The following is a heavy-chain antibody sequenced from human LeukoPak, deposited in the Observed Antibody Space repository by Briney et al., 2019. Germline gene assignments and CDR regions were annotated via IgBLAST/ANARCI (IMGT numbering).Heavy chain of an antibody. Sequence: GGSPRLSCAASGFTFSSYWMSWVRQAPGKGLEWVANIKQDGSEKYYVDSAKGRFTISRDNAKNSLYLQMNSLRAEDTAVYYCARDNHTYYDFWSGYSSNYGMDVWGQGTTVTVSS. J-gene: IGHJ6*02. CDR3: ARDNHTYYDFWSGYSSNYGMDV. CDR2: IKQDGSEK. D-gene: IGHD3-3*01. CDR1: GFTFSSYW. V-gene: IGHV3-7*01.